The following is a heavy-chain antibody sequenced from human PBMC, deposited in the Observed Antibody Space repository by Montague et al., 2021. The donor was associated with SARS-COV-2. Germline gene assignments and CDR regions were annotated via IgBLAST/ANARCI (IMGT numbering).Heavy chain of an antibody. CDR3: ARDRPDYYDSSGQDY. CDR2: ISSSSSYI. J-gene: IGHJ4*02. CDR1: GFTFSSYS. Sequence: SLRLSCAASGFTFSSYSMNWVRQAPGKGLEWVSSISSSSSYIYYADSVKGRFTISRDNAKNSLYLQMNSLRAEDTAVYYCARDRPDYYDSSGQDYWGQGTLVTVSS. V-gene: IGHV3-21*01. D-gene: IGHD3-22*01.